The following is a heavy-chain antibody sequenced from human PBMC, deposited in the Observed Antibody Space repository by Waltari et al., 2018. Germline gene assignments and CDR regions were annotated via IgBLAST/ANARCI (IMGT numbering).Heavy chain of an antibody. CDR1: GYTFTSYD. V-gene: IGHV1-8*01. CDR3: ARAFGDDYGDYVGVFSYYYYYGMDV. D-gene: IGHD4-17*01. J-gene: IGHJ6*02. Sequence: QVQLVQSGAEVKKPGASVKVSCKASGYTFTSYDINWVRQATGQGLEWMGWKNPNSGNTGYAQKCQGRVTMTRNTSISTAYMELSSLRSEDTAVYYCARAFGDDYGDYVGVFSYYYYYGMDVWGQGTTVTVSS. CDR2: KNPNSGNT.